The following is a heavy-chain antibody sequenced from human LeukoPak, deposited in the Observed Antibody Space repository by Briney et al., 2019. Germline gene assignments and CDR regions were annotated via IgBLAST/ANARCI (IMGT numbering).Heavy chain of an antibody. CDR3: ASSTRISFTLRYNWFDP. Sequence: GASVKVSCKASGGTFSSYAISWVRQAPGQGLEWMGGIIPIFGTANYAQKFQGRVTITADESTSTAYMELSSLRSEDTAVYYCASSTRISFTLRYNWFDPWGQGTLVTVSS. CDR2: IIPIFGTA. J-gene: IGHJ5*02. CDR1: GGTFSSYA. V-gene: IGHV1-69*13. D-gene: IGHD5/OR15-5a*01.